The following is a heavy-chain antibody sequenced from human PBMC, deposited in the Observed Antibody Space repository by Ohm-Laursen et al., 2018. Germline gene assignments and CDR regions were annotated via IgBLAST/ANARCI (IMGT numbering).Heavy chain of an antibody. CDR3: ARDRIAARRGDFDY. J-gene: IGHJ4*02. D-gene: IGHD6-6*01. CDR1: GFTFSTYG. V-gene: IGHV3-20*04. Sequence: SLRLSCAASGFTFSTYGMSWVRQAPGKGLEWVSGISWNSGSIGYADSVKGRFTISRDNAKNSLYLQMNSLRAEDTAVYYCARDRIAARRGDFDYWGQGTLVTVSS. CDR2: ISWNSGSI.